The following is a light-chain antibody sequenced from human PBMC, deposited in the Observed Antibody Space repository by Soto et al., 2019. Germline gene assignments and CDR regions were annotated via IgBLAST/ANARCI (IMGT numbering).Light chain of an antibody. CDR2: GNS. CDR1: SSNIGAGYD. J-gene: IGLJ2*01. Sequence: QPVLTQPTSVSGAPGQRVTISCTGSSSNIGAGYDIHWYQQLPGAAPKPLISGNSNRPSGVPDRFSGSKSGTSASLAIAGLQAEDEADYYCQSYDTSLSGSVFGGGTQLTVL. CDR3: QSYDTSLSGSV. V-gene: IGLV1-40*01.